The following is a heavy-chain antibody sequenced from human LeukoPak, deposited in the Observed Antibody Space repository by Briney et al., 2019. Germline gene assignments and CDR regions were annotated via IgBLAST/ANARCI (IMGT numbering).Heavy chain of an antibody. CDR1: GXSFSGYY. J-gene: IGHJ4*02. V-gene: IGHV4-34*01. Sequence: SETLSLTCAVYGXSFSGYYWSWIRQPPGKGLEWIGEINHSGSTNYSPSLKSRVTISVDTSKNQFSLELSSVTAADTAVYYCARAGDLDPIDYWGQGTLVTVSS. CDR3: ARAGDLDPIDY. D-gene: IGHD3-10*01. CDR2: INHSGST.